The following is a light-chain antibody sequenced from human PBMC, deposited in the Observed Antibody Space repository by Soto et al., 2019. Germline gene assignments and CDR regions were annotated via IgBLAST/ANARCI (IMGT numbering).Light chain of an antibody. J-gene: IGKJ2*01. Sequence: DIQMTQSPSTLSASVGDRVTITCRASQSISPWLAWYQQKPGKAPKILIYKASSLESGVPSRFSGSDSGTEFTLTISSLQPDDFATYYCQQYKTYSRTFGQETKLEIK. CDR3: QQYKTYSRT. CDR2: KAS. V-gene: IGKV1-5*03. CDR1: QSISPW.